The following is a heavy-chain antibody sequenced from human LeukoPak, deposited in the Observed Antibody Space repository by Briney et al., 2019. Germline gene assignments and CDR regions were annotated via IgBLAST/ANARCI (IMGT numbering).Heavy chain of an antibody. D-gene: IGHD3-22*01. CDR1: GFTFSSNY. Sequence: GGSLRLSCAASGFTFSSNYMSWVRQAPGKELEWMGIIYPGDSDTRYSPSFQGQVTISADKSISTAYLQWSSLKASDTAMYYCARHPKGYDSSGYYYYFDYWGQGTLVTVSS. J-gene: IGHJ4*02. V-gene: IGHV5-51*01. CDR3: ARHPKGYDSSGYYYYFDY. CDR2: IYPGDSDT.